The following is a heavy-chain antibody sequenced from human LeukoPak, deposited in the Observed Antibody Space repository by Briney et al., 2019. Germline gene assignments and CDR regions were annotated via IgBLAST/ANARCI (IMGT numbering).Heavy chain of an antibody. CDR1: GFAFSSYG. J-gene: IGHJ4*02. V-gene: IGHV3-30*18. Sequence: GGSLRLSCAASGFAFSSYGMHWVRQAPGKGLEWVAVISYDGSNKYYADSVKGRFTISRDNSKNTLYLQMNSLRAEDTAVYYCAKGDSSGWTALDYWGQGTLVTVSS. CDR2: ISYDGSNK. D-gene: IGHD6-19*01. CDR3: AKGDSSGWTALDY.